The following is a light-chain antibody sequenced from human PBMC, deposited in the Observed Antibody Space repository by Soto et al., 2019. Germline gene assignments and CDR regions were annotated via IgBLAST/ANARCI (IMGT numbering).Light chain of an antibody. Sequence: QSVLTQPASVSGSPGQSITISCTGTSSDIGNYNHVSWYQQHPGKAPKVMISDVHDRPSGVSNRFSGSKSGNTASLTISGLQAEDEGDYYCSSYTSRSTVVFGGGTKVTVL. CDR2: DVH. J-gene: IGLJ3*02. CDR1: SSDIGNYNH. CDR3: SSYTSRSTVV. V-gene: IGLV2-14*03.